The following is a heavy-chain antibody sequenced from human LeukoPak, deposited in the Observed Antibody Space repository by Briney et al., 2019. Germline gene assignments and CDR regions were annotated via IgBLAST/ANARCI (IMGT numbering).Heavy chain of an antibody. Sequence: GGSLRLSCAASGFTFSDYYMSLIRQAPGKGLEWVSYISSSGSTIYYADSVKGRFTISRDNAKNSLYLQMSSLRAEDTAVYYCARDLAYYDFWSGYYTGPSDYWGQGTLVTVSS. V-gene: IGHV3-11*04. CDR1: GFTFSDYY. CDR2: ISSSGSTI. CDR3: ARDLAYYDFWSGYYTGPSDY. D-gene: IGHD3-3*01. J-gene: IGHJ4*02.